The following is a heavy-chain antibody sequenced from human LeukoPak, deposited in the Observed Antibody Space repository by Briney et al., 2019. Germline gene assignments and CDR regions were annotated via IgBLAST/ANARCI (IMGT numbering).Heavy chain of an antibody. D-gene: IGHD1-26*01. J-gene: IGHJ4*02. CDR1: VGSISSSSYY. V-gene: IGHV4-39*07. CDR2: IYYSGST. CDR3: AREGSGSYCC. Sequence: SETLSLTCTVSVGSISSSSYYWGWIRQPPGKGLEWIGSIYYSGSTYYNPSLKSRVTISVDTSKNQFSLKLSSVTAADTAVYYCAREGSGSYCCWGQGTLVTVSS.